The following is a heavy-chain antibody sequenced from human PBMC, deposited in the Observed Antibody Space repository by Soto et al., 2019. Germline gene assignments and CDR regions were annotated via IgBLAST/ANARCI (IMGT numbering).Heavy chain of an antibody. D-gene: IGHD3-10*01. CDR1: GGTFSSYA. Sequence: QVQLVQSGAEVKKPGSSVKVSCKASGGTFSSYAISWVRQAPGQGLEWMGGIIPIFGTANYAQKFQGRVTITADESTSTAYMELSSLRSGDTAVYYCASIGDYYGSGSDAFDIWGQGTMVTVSS. V-gene: IGHV1-69*01. CDR2: IIPIFGTA. J-gene: IGHJ3*02. CDR3: ASIGDYYGSGSDAFDI.